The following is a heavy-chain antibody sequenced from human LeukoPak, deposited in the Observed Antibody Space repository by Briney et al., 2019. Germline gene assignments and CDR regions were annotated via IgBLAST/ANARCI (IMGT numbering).Heavy chain of an antibody. D-gene: IGHD5-18*01. CDR3: ARDSGLSGYSYGQPFDI. V-gene: IGHV1-18*04. Sequence: SVKVSCKASGYTFTSYGISWVRQAPGQGLEWMGWISAYNGSTNYAQKLQGRVTMTTDTSTSTAYMELRSLRSDDTAVYYCARDSGLSGYSYGQPFDIWGQGTMVTVSS. CDR2: ISAYNGST. CDR1: GYTFTSYG. J-gene: IGHJ3*02.